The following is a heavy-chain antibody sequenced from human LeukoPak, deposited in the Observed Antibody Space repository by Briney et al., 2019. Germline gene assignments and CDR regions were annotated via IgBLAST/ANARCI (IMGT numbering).Heavy chain of an antibody. Sequence: ASVKVSCKASGGTFSNYAISWVRQAPGQGLEWMGGIIPIFGTANYAQKFQGRVTITADESTSTAYMELSSLRSEDTAVYYCARGPRVFGVPAATYYFDYWGQGTLVTVSS. CDR2: IIPIFGTA. CDR3: ARGPRVFGVPAATYYFDY. D-gene: IGHD2-2*01. J-gene: IGHJ4*02. V-gene: IGHV1-69*13. CDR1: GGTFSNYA.